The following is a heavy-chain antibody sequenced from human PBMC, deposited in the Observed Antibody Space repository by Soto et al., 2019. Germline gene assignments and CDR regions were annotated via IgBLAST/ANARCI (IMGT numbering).Heavy chain of an antibody. CDR3: ARARCSSLICYALFDY. J-gene: IGHJ4*02. D-gene: IGHD2-2*01. CDR1: GFTFSSYA. CDR2: ISDSGGST. V-gene: IGHV3-23*01. Sequence: EVQLLESGGGLVQPGGSLRLSCAASGFTFSSYAMNWVRQAPGKGLEWVSAISDSGGSTYYADSFKGRFTVSRDNSKNTLYLQRNSLRAEDTALYYCARARCSSLICYALFDYWGQGTLVTVAS.